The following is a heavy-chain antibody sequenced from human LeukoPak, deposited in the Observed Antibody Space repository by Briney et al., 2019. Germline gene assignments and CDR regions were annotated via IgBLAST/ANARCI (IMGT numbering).Heavy chain of an antibody. CDR1: GFTFSSYW. CDR3: AKDPYYYDSSGYYSS. Sequence: GGSLRLSCAASGFTFSSYWMHWVRQAPGKGLEWVSGISWNSGSIGYADSVKGRFTISRDNAKNSLYLQMNSLRAEDTALYYCAKDPYYYDSSGYYSSWGQGTLVTVSS. V-gene: IGHV3-9*01. D-gene: IGHD3-22*01. J-gene: IGHJ5*02. CDR2: ISWNSGSI.